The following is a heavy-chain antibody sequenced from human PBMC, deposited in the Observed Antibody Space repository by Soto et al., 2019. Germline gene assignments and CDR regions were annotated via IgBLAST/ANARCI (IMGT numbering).Heavy chain of an antibody. CDR2: SSSSSSTI. CDR3: AGDGIVVPAEIPYYMDV. D-gene: IGHD2-2*01. Sequence: EVQLVESGGGLVQPGGSLRLSCAASGFTFSSYSMNWVRQAPGKGLEWVSYSSSSSSTIYYAASVKGRFTISRDNAKNSMDLQMNSLRAEDTAVYYCAGDGIVVPAEIPYYMDVWGKGTTVTVSS. CDR1: GFTFSSYS. V-gene: IGHV3-48*01. J-gene: IGHJ6*03.